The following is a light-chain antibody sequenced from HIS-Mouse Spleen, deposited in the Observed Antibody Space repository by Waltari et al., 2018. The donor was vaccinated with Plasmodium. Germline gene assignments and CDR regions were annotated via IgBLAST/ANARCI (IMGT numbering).Light chain of an antibody. J-gene: IGKJ2*01. CDR1: KSVSSSY. CDR3: QQYGSSPYT. V-gene: IGKV3-20*01. Sequence: EIVLTQSPGTLSLSPGERATLSCRASKSVSSSYLAWYQQKPGQAPRLLIYGASSRATGSTDRFSGSVSGTDFTLTISRLEAEDFAVYYWQQYGSSPYTFGQGTKLEIK. CDR2: GAS.